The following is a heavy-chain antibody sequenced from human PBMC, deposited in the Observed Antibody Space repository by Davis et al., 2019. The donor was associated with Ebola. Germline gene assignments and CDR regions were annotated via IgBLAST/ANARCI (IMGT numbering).Heavy chain of an antibody. CDR3: ARVNVVAAGSFDF. CDR2: VNQDGSQT. V-gene: IGHV3-7*03. D-gene: IGHD6-13*01. Sequence: GGSLRLSCAASGFSFRIYWMSWVRQAPGKGLEWVATVNQDGSQTYYVASVKGRFTISRDNAKNSLYLQMNSLTPEDTAFYYCARVNVVAAGSFDFWGQGTRVTVSA. CDR1: GFSFRIYW. J-gene: IGHJ4*02.